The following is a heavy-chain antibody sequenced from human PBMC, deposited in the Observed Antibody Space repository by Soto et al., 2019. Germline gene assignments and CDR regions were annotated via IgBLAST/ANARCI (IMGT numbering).Heavy chain of an antibody. V-gene: IGHV4-31*03. CDR3: ARDPAGSGSYWDY. CDR2: LYYSGST. CDR1: GGSISSGGYY. D-gene: IGHD3-10*01. Sequence: QVQLQESGPGLVKPSQTLSLTCTVSGGSISSGGYYWSWIRQHPGKGLEWIGYLYYSGSTYYTPARKTRVTISVDTSKNQFSLKLRSVTAADTAMYYCARDPAGSGSYWDYWGQGTLVTVSS. J-gene: IGHJ4*02.